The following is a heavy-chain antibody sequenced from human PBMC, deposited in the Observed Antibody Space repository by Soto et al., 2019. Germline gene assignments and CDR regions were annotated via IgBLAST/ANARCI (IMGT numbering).Heavy chain of an antibody. CDR1: GYTFTSYA. V-gene: IGHV1-3*01. CDR3: ARSFGVVNMDV. Sequence: ASVKVSCKASGYTFTSYAMHWVRQAPGQGLEWMGWINAGSGNTKYAQKFQGRVTMTRDTSTSTVYMELSSLRSEDTAVYYCARSFGVVNMDVWGQGTTVTVSS. J-gene: IGHJ6*02. D-gene: IGHD3-3*01. CDR2: INAGSGNT.